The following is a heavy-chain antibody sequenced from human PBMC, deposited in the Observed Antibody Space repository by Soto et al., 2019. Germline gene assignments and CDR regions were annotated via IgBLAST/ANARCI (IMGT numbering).Heavy chain of an antibody. CDR2: ISYDGGNK. CDR1: GFTFSTFV. CDR3: ARESGFCITTSCSVSYYFYGMDV. D-gene: IGHD2-2*01. J-gene: IGHJ6*02. Sequence: GGSLRLSCAASGFTFSTFVMTWVRQTPGKGLEWVSFISYDGGNKYYTDSVKGRFTISRDNSKNTVYLQMSSLRDEDTAVYYCARESGFCITTSCSVSYYFYGMDVWGQGTTVTVSS. V-gene: IGHV3-30*03.